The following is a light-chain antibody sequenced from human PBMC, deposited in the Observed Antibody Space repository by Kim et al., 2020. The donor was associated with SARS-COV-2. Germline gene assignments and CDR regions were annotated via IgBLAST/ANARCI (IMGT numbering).Light chain of an antibody. V-gene: IGLV3-21*04. CDR2: YDS. CDR1: NIGSKS. CDR3: QVWDSSSDHPV. J-gene: IGLJ3*02. Sequence: ALGQTARITCGGNNIGSKSVHWYQQKPGQAPVLVIYYDSDRPSGIPERFSGSNSGNTATLTISRVEAGDEADYYCQVWDSSSDHPVFGGGTQLTVL.